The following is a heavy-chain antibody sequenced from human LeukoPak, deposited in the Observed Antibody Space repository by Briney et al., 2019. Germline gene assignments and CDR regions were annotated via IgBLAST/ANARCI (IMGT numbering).Heavy chain of an antibody. CDR1: GYTFTSYA. CDR3: ARGDTSMVYYFDY. J-gene: IGHJ4*02. D-gene: IGHD5-18*01. Sequence: GASVKVSCKASGYTFTSYAMHWVHQAPGQRLEWMGWINAGNGNTKYSQKFQGRVTITRDTSASTAYMELSSLRSEDTAVYYCARGDTSMVYYFDYWGQGTLVTVSS. CDR2: INAGNGNT. V-gene: IGHV1-3*01.